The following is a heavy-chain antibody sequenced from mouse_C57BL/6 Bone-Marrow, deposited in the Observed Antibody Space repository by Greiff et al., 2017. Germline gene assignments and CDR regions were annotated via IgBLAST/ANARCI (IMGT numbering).Heavy chain of an antibody. CDR2: IDPSDSYT. V-gene: IGHV1-50*01. J-gene: IGHJ1*03. Sequence: QVQLQQPGAELVKPGASVKLSCKASGYTFTSYWMPWVKQRPGQGLEWIGEIDPSDSYTNYNQKFKGKATLTVDTSSSTAYMQLSSLTSEDSAVYYCAREGLTTVVAPYFDVWGTGTTVTVSS. CDR3: AREGLTTVVAPYFDV. CDR1: GYTFTSYW. D-gene: IGHD1-1*01.